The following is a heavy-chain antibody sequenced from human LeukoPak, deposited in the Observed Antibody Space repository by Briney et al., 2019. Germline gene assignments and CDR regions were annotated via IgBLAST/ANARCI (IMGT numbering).Heavy chain of an antibody. Sequence: PGGSLRLSCAASGFTFSSYAMSWVRQAPGKGLEWVSAISGSGGSTDYADSVKGRFTISRENSKNTVYLQMNSLRAEHTAVYYCAKVGKVGAARGTFDIWGQGTVVTVSS. CDR3: AKVGKVGAARGTFDI. CDR1: GFTFSSYA. D-gene: IGHD1-26*01. V-gene: IGHV3-23*01. CDR2: ISGSGGST. J-gene: IGHJ3*02.